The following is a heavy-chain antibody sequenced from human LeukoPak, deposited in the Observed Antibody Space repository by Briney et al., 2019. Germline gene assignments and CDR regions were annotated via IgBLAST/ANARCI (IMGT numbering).Heavy chain of an antibody. J-gene: IGHJ5*02. CDR3: ARSKIMGPPPSRFGELSFWFDP. D-gene: IGHD3-10*01. CDR1: GYTFTSYW. V-gene: IGHV5-51*01. Sequence: GESLKISCKGSGYTFTSYWIGWVRQMPGKGLEWMGIIYPGDSDTRYSPSFQGQVTISADKSISTAYLQWSSLKASDTAMYYCARSKIMGPPPSRFGELSFWFDPWGQGTLVTVSS. CDR2: IYPGDSDT.